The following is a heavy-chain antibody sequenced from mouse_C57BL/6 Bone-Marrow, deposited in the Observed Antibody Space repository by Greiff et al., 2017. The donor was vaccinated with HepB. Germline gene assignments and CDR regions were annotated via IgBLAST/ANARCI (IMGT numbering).Heavy chain of an antibody. CDR2: ISSGSSTI. CDR1: GFTFSDYG. J-gene: IGHJ3*01. CDR3: ARWSFTTVVATPFAY. Sequence: EVQLVESGGGLVKPGGSLKLSCAASGFTFSDYGMHWVRQAPEKGLEWDAYISSGSSTIYYADTVKGRFTISRDNAKNTLFLQMTSLRSEYTAMYYCARWSFTTVVATPFAYWGQGTLSLSLQ. D-gene: IGHD1-1*01. V-gene: IGHV5-17*01.